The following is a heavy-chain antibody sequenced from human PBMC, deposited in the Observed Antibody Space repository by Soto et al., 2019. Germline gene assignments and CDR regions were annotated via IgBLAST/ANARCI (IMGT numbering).Heavy chain of an antibody. CDR2: IKSKTDGGTT. CDR1: GFTFSNAW. J-gene: IGHJ6*02. CDR3: TTEGMDPLWFGEFLFYGMDV. Sequence: GGSLRLSCAASGFTFSNAWMSWVRQAPGKGLEWVGRIKSKTDGGTTDYAAPVKGRFTISRDDSKNTLYLQMNSLKTEDTAVYYFTTEGMDPLWFGEFLFYGMDVWGQGTTVTVSS. V-gene: IGHV3-15*01. D-gene: IGHD3-10*01.